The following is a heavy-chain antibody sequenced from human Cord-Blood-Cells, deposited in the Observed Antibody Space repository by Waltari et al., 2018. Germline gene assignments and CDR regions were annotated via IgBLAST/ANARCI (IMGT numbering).Heavy chain of an antibody. CDR1: GFTVSSNY. V-gene: IGHV3-53*04. CDR2: IYSGGST. CDR3: AREDCSSTSCYDY. J-gene: IGHJ4*02. Sequence: EVQLVESGGGLVQPGGSLRLSCAASGFTVSSNYMSWVRQAPGKGLEWVSVIYSGGSTYYADSVKCLFTISRHDSKNTLYLQMNSLRAEDTAVYYCAREDCSSTSCYDYWGQGTLVTVSS. D-gene: IGHD2-2*01.